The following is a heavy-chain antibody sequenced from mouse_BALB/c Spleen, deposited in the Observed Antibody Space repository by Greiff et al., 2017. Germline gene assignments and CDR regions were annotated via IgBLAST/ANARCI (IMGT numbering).Heavy chain of an antibody. CDR2: ISSGGST. Sequence: EVQRVESGGGLVKPGGSLKLSCAASGFTFSSYAMSWVRQTPEKRLEWVASISSGGSTYYPDSVKGRFTISRDNARNILYLQMSSLRSEDTAMYYCARGYDWAYWGQGTLVTVSA. CDR3: ARGYDWAY. CDR1: GFTFSSYA. D-gene: IGHD2-4*01. J-gene: IGHJ3*01. V-gene: IGHV5-6-5*01.